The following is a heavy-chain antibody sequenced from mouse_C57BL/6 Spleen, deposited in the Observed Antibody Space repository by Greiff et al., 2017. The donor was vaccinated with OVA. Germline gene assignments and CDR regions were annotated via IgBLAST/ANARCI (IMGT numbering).Heavy chain of an antibody. Sequence: QVHVKQSGAELVRPGTSVKVSCKASGYAFTNYLIEWVKQRPGQGLEWIGVINPGSGGTNYNEKFKGKATLTADKSSSTAYMQLSSLTSEDSAVYFCARRDGYYWYFDVWGTGTTVTVSS. CDR2: INPGSGGT. CDR1: GYAFTNYL. J-gene: IGHJ1*03. D-gene: IGHD2-3*01. V-gene: IGHV1-54*01. CDR3: ARRDGYYWYFDV.